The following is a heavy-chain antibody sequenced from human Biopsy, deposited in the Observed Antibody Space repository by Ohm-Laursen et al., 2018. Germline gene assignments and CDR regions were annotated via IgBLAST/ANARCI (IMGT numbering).Heavy chain of an antibody. CDR3: ARDETGSSVFGPYYYGMDV. CDR2: INPTGGTT. D-gene: IGHD3-9*01. CDR1: GYSFTKYY. Sequence: GASVNVSCQAPGYSFTKYYINWVRQAPGQGLEWKGIINPTGGTTSYTEKFQGRVTLTRDTSTGTVYLELNSLIYEDTALYYCARDETGSSVFGPYYYGMDVWGQGTTVTVSS. J-gene: IGHJ6*02. V-gene: IGHV1-46*01.